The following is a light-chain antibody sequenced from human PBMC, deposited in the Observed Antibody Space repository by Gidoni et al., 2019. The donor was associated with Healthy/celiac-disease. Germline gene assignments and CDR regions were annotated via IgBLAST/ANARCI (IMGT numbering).Light chain of an antibody. J-gene: IGLJ3*02. V-gene: IGLV6-57*04. CDR3: QSYDSSTLV. CDR1: SGSIASNY. Sequence: NVMLTKPHSVSESPGKTVTISCTRSSGSIASNYVQWYQQRPGSAPTTVIYEDNQRPSGVPDRFSGSIDSSSNSASLTISGLKTEDEADYYCQSYDSSTLVFGGGTKLTVL. CDR2: EDN.